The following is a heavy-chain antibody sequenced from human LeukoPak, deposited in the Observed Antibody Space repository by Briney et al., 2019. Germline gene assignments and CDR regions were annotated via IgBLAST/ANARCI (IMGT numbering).Heavy chain of an antibody. D-gene: IGHD3-10*01. CDR1: GFTFSSYA. V-gene: IGHV3-23*01. CDR3: AKVHYYGSGSYYHQSGIGY. CDR2: ISGSGGST. Sequence: GGSLRLSCAASGFTFSSYAMSWVRQAPGKGLEWVSAISGSGGSTYYADSVKGRFTISRDNSKNTLYLQMNSLRAEDTAVYYCAKVHYYGSGSYYHQSGIGYWGQGTLVTVSS. J-gene: IGHJ4*02.